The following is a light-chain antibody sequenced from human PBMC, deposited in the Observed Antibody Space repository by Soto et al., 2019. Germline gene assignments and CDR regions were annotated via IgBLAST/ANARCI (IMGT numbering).Light chain of an antibody. Sequence: IQMTQSPSPLSASVGDRVSVTWLASQSISSYLIWHQQKPGKAPNLLIYAASSLQSGVPSRFSGSGSGTDFTLTISSLQPEDFATYYCQQSFSTPWTFGQGSKVAIK. J-gene: IGKJ1*01. V-gene: IGKV1-39*01. CDR1: QSISSY. CDR2: AAS. CDR3: QQSFSTPWT.